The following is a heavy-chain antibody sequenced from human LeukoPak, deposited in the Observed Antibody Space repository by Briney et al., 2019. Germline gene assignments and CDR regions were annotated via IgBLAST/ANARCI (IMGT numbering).Heavy chain of an antibody. Sequence: GGSLRLSCAASGFTFRSYAMTWVRQAPGKRLEWVSVISGSGDSTYYADSVKGRFTISRDNSKNTLYLQMNSLRVEDTAVYYCAKGRSGSCYSDSDYWGQGTLVTVSS. CDR2: ISGSGDST. V-gene: IGHV3-23*01. CDR3: AKGRSGSCYSDSDY. CDR1: GFTFRSYA. J-gene: IGHJ4*02. D-gene: IGHD1-26*01.